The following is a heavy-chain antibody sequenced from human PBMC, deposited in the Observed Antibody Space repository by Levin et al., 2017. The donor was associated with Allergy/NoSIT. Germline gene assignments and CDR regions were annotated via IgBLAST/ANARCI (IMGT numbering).Heavy chain of an antibody. V-gene: IGHV1-2*02. CDR3: ARAPAGTDFDY. D-gene: IGHD6-13*01. Sequence: GESLKISCKASGYTFTGYYMHWVRQAPGQGLEWMGWINPNSGGTNYAQKFQGRVTMTRDTSISTAYMELSRLRSDDTAVYYCARAPAGTDFDYWGQGTLVTVSS. CDR1: GYTFTGYY. CDR2: INPNSGGT. J-gene: IGHJ4*02.